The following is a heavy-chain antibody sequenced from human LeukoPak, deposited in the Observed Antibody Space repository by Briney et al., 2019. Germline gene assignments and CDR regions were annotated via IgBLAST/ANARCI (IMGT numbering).Heavy chain of an antibody. CDR2: INQDGSEK. CDR1: GFTFSSYW. V-gene: IGHV3-7*01. CDR3: ASRSSVAASGPG. D-gene: IGHD2-15*01. Sequence: XGGSLRLSCAASGFTFSSYWMSWVRQAPGKGLEWVANINQDGSEKYYVDSVKGRFTISRDNAKNSLYLQMSSLRAEDTALYYCASRSSVAASGPGWGQGTLVTVSS. J-gene: IGHJ4*02.